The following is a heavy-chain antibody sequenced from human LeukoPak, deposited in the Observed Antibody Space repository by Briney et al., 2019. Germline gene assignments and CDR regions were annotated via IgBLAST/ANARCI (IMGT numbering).Heavy chain of an antibody. V-gene: IGHV1-69*13. CDR3: ASPGSGSYILRY. Sequence: SVKVSCKASGYTFTSYYMHWVRQAPGQGLEWMGGIIPIFGTANYAQKFQGRVTITADESTSTAYMELSSLRSEDTAVYYCASPGSGSYILRYWGQGTLVTVSS. CDR2: IIPIFGTA. J-gene: IGHJ4*02. D-gene: IGHD3-10*01. CDR1: GYTFTSYY.